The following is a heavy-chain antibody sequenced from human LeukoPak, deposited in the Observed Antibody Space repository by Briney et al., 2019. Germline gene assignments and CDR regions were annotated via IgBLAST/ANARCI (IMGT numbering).Heavy chain of an antibody. Sequence: PGGSLRLSCAASGFTFSNAWMSWVRQAPGTGLEWVGRIKRKTDGATTDYGAPVKGRFTISRDDSKNTLYLQMNSLKTEDTAVYYCTTASYSNYGFDYWGQGTLVTVSS. V-gene: IGHV3-15*01. CDR1: GFTFSNAW. D-gene: IGHD4-11*01. CDR3: TTASYSNYGFDY. J-gene: IGHJ4*02. CDR2: IKRKTDGATT.